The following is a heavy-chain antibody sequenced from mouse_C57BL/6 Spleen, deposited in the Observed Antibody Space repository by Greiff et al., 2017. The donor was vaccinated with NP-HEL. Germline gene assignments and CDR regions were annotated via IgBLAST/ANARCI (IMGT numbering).Heavy chain of an antibody. V-gene: IGHV2-9-1*01. CDR3: ARNYYGYFDY. CDR1: GFSLTSYA. Sequence: VQLQESGPGLVAPSQSLSITCTVSGFSLTSYAISWVRQPPGKGLEWLGVIWTGGCTNYNSALKSRLSISKDNSKSQVFLKMNSLQTDDTARYYCARNYYGYFDYWGQGTTLTVSS. J-gene: IGHJ2*01. CDR2: IWTGGCT. D-gene: IGHD1-1*01.